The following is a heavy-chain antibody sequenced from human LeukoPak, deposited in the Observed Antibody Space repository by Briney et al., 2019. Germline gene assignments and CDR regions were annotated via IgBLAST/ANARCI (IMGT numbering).Heavy chain of an antibody. CDR1: GYTFTSYY. CDR3: AREYGGSCYP. CDR2: INAGNGNT. V-gene: IGHV1-3*03. Sequence: ASMKVSCKASGYTFTSYYMHWVRQAPGQRLEWMGWINAGNGNTKYSQEFQGRVTITRDTSASTAYMELSSLRSEDMAVYYCAREYGGSCYPWGQGTLVTVSS. J-gene: IGHJ5*02. D-gene: IGHD2-15*01.